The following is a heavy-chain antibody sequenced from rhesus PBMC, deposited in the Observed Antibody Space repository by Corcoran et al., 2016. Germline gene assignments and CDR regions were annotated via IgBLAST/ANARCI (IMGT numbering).Heavy chain of an antibody. V-gene: IGHV4-65*01. CDR2: KRGKSDTP. CDR1: GDSISGDKW. J-gene: IGHJ5-1*01. CDR3: ARHTPGGGGRTVRFDV. Sequence: QVQLQESGPGLVKPSETLSLTCAVSGDSISGDKWWSWIRQPPGKGLEWIGYKRGKSDTPYHTPSLKSRVALSTDTSKSQFSLNLSSLSAADTAVYYWARHTPGGGGRTVRFDVWGPGVLVTVSS. D-gene: IGHD1-14*01.